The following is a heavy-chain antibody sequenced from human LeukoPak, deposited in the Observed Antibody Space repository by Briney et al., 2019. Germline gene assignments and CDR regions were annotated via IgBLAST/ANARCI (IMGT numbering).Heavy chain of an antibody. CDR1: GGTFSSYA. V-gene: IGHV1-69*06. Sequence: ASVKVSCKASGGTFSSYAISWVRQAPGQGLEWMGGIIPIFGTANYAQKFQGRVTITADKSTSTAYMELSRLRSDDTAVYYCARHERIDLTPYYYYYYMDVWGKGTTVTVSS. CDR2: IIPIFGTA. J-gene: IGHJ6*03. CDR3: ARHERIDLTPYYYYYYMDV. D-gene: IGHD1-14*01.